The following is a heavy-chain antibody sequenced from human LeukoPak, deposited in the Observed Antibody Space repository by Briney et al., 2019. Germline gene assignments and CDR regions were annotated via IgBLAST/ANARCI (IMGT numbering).Heavy chain of an antibody. CDR3: ARDPQWPWYFDL. V-gene: IGHV3-23*01. CDR1: KFTFSSYG. D-gene: IGHD6-19*01. Sequence: PGGSLLLSCGASKFTFSSYGMSWVRQAPGKGLEWVSAISGSGGSTYYADSVKGRFTISRDNANNSLYLEMNSLRAEDTAFYYCARDPQWPWYFDLWGRGTLVTVSS. CDR2: ISGSGGST. J-gene: IGHJ2*01.